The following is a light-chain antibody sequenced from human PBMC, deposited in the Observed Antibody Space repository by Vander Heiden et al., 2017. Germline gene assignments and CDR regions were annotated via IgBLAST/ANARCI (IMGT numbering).Light chain of an antibody. V-gene: IGLV3-21*02. Sequence: SYVLTQPPSVSVAPGQTARITCGGNNFGRKSGHWYQQKPGQAPGLVVYDDSDRPSGIPERFSGSNSGNTATLTISRVEAGDEADYYCQVWDSSSDHSGVVFGGGTKLTVL. J-gene: IGLJ2*01. CDR2: DDS. CDR1: NFGRKS. CDR3: QVWDSSSDHSGVV.